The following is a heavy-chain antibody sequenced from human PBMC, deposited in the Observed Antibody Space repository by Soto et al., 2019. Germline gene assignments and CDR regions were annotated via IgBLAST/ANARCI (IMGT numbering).Heavy chain of an antibody. CDR2: IYNSGTN. D-gene: IGHD4-4*01. CDR3: ARVSMSTVSWGFDP. CDR1: GDSITSNH. V-gene: IGHV4-59*01. Sequence: SETLSLTCAVSGDSITSNHWNWIRQPPGRGLEWIGYIYNSGTNKYNPSLKSRVIISVDTSKNQLSLKLSSVTAADTAVYYCARVSMSTVSWGFDPWGQGTLVTVSS. J-gene: IGHJ5*02.